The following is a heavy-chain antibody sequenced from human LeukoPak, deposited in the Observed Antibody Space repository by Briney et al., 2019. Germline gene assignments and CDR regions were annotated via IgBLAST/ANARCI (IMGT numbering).Heavy chain of an antibody. Sequence: PGGSLRLSCAASGFTFSSYAMHWVRQAPGKGLEWVAVISYDGSNKYYADSVKGRFTISRDNSKNTLYLQMNSLRAEDTAVYYCARARLQVLDYWGQGTLVTVSS. CDR1: GFTFSSYA. CDR3: ARARLQVLDY. V-gene: IGHV3-30-3*01. J-gene: IGHJ4*02. D-gene: IGHD5-18*01. CDR2: ISYDGSNK.